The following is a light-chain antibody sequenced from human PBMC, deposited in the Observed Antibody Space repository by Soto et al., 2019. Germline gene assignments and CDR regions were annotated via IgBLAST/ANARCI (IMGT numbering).Light chain of an antibody. CDR3: QQYSRAPIT. Sequence: EIVLTQSPGTLSLSPGEGATLSCRASQSVSRNYLAWYQQQPGQAPRLLIYTASRSATGIPDRFSGRGSGTDFTLTISRLEADDAAVYYCQQYSRAPITFGQGTRLEIK. V-gene: IGKV3-20*01. J-gene: IGKJ5*01. CDR2: TAS. CDR1: QSVSRNY.